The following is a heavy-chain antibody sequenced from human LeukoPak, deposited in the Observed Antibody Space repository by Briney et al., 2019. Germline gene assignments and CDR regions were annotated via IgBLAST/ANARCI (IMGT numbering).Heavy chain of an antibody. CDR2: IKQDGSEK. J-gene: IGHJ4*02. D-gene: IGHD4-11*01. Sequence: GGSLRLSCAASGFTFSSYWMSWVRQTPEKGLEWVANIKQDGSEKYYVDSVKGRFTISRDNAKNSLYLQMNSLRAEDTAVYYCARGLTTVTVKDYFDYWGQGTLVTVSS. CDR1: GFTFSSYW. V-gene: IGHV3-7*01. CDR3: ARGLTTVTVKDYFDY.